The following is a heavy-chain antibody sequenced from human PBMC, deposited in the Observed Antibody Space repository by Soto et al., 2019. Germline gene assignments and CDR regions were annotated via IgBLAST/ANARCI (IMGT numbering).Heavy chain of an antibody. D-gene: IGHD3-22*01. CDR2: IYHSGTT. J-gene: IGHJ5*02. CDR1: GGSISSGVHS. CDR3: ARDRKVRGWLEP. V-gene: IGHV4-30-2*06. Sequence: QLHLQEYGAGLVKPSQTLSLTCTVSGGSISSGVHSWTWIRQSPGKDLEWIGYIYHSGTTNYNPSRQSRVTISVDNSKNEFSLKLSSVTAAETAIYYCARDRKVRGWLEPCGQGTPVTVSS.